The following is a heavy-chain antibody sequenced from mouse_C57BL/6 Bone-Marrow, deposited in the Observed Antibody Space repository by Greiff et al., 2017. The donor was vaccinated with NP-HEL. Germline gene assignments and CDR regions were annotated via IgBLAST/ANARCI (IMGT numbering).Heavy chain of an antibody. Sequence: EVQLHQSGPELVKPGASVKISCTASGYTFTDYSMNWVKQSHGKSLEWIGDINPNNGGTSYTQKFKGTATLTVDKSSSTAYMELRSLTSEDSAVYYCARWGGPWFAYWGQGTLVTVSA. CDR1: GYTFTDYS. D-gene: IGHD1-1*02. CDR3: ARWGGPWFAY. V-gene: IGHV1-26*01. CDR2: INPNNGGT. J-gene: IGHJ3*01.